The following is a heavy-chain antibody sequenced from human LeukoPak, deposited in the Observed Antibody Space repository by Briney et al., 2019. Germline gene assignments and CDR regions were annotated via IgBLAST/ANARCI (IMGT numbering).Heavy chain of an antibody. CDR2: IKQDGSEK. J-gene: IGHJ4*02. V-gene: IGHV3-7*01. CDR3: ARDGWYYDSSGQGGFDY. Sequence: GGSLRLSCAASGFTFSSYWMSWVRQAPGKGLEWVANIKQDGSEKYYVDSVKGRFTISRDNAKNSLYLQMNSLRAEDTAVYYCARDGWYYDSSGQGGFDYWGQGTLVTVSS. D-gene: IGHD3-22*01. CDR1: GFTFSSYW.